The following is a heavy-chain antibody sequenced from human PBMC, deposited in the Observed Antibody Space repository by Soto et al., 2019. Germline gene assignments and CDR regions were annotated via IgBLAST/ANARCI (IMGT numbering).Heavy chain of an antibody. D-gene: IGHD3-10*01. CDR3: ARDRGGDLTAFDI. Sequence: EVQLVESGGGLVKPGGSLRLSCAASGFTFSTYSMNWVRQAPGKGLEWVSSISSSSSYIYYADSVKGRFTISRDNAKNSPYLQMNGLRAEDTAVYYCARDRGGDLTAFDIWGQGTMVTVSS. CDR2: ISSSSSYI. CDR1: GFTFSTYS. V-gene: IGHV3-21*01. J-gene: IGHJ3*02.